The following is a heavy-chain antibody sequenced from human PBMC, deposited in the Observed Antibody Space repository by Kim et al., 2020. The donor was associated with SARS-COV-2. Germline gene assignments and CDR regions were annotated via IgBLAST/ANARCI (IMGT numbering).Heavy chain of an antibody. Sequence: YSPSFQGQVTISADKSISTAYLQWSRLKASDTAMYYCARPGCGGDCYSDYWGQGTLVTVSS. V-gene: IGHV5-51*01. J-gene: IGHJ4*02. D-gene: IGHD2-21*01. CDR3: ARPGCGGDCYSDY.